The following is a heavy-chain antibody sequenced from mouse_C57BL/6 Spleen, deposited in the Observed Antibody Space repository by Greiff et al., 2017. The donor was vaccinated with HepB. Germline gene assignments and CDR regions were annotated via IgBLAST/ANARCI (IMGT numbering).Heavy chain of an antibody. D-gene: IGHD4-1*01. CDR3: ARDRASNWYFDY. CDR2: ISYDGSN. V-gene: IGHV3-6*01. CDR1: GYSITSGYY. Sequence: ESGPGLVKPSQSLSLTCSVPGYSITSGYYWNWIRQFPGNKLEWMGYISYDGSNNYNPSLKNRISITRDTSKNQFFLKLNSVTTEDTATYYCARDRASNWYFDYWGQGTTLTVSS. J-gene: IGHJ2*01.